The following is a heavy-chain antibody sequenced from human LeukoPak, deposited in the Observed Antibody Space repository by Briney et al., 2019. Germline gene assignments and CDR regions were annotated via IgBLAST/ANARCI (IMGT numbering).Heavy chain of an antibody. CDR2: IYSGGST. D-gene: IGHD6-6*01. CDR1: GFTVSSNY. Sequence: GGSLRLSCAASGFTVSSNYMSWVRQAPGKGLEWVSVIYSGGSTYYADSVKGRFTISRDNSKNTLYLQMNSLRAEDTAVYYCAGRSAAHYYYYYMDVWGKGTTVTISS. J-gene: IGHJ6*03. V-gene: IGHV3-53*01. CDR3: AGRSAAHYYYYYMDV.